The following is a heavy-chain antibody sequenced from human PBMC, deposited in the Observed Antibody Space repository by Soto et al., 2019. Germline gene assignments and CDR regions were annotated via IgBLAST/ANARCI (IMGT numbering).Heavy chain of an antibody. J-gene: IGHJ6*02. CDR3: AREYILTGYYKGYGMDV. Sequence: ASVKVSCKASGYTFTGYYMHWVRQAPGQGLEWMGWINPNSGGTNYAQKFQGWVTMTRDTSISTANMELNRLRSDNTAEYYYAREYILTGYYKGYGMDVWGQGTTVTVSS. CDR1: GYTFTGYY. D-gene: IGHD3-9*01. V-gene: IGHV1-2*04. CDR2: INPNSGGT.